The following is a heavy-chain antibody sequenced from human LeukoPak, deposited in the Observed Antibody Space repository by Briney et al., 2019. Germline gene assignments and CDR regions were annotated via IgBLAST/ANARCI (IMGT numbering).Heavy chain of an antibody. CDR3: AKARHSSGYYPDDY. V-gene: IGHV3-30*18. D-gene: IGHD3-22*01. Sequence: GRSLRLSCAASGFTFSSYGMHWVRQAPGKGLEWVAGISYDGSNKYYADSVKGRFTIFRDNSKNTLYLQMNRLRAKDTAVYYCAKARHSSGYYPDDYWGQGTLVTVSS. J-gene: IGHJ4*02. CDR2: ISYDGSNK. CDR1: GFTFSSYG.